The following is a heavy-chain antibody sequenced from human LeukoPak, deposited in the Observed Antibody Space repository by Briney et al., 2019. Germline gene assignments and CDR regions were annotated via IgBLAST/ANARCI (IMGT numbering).Heavy chain of an antibody. CDR3: ARDGVAGSFDY. CDR1: GFTFSSST. J-gene: IGHJ4*02. V-gene: IGHV3-21*01. CDR2: ISSSSSYI. Sequence: GGSLRLSCAASGFTFSSSTMNWVRQAPGKGLEWVSSISSSSSYIYYADSVKGRFTISRNNAQNSLYLQMNSLRAEDTAVYYCARDGVAGSFDYWGQGTLVTVSS. D-gene: IGHD6-19*01.